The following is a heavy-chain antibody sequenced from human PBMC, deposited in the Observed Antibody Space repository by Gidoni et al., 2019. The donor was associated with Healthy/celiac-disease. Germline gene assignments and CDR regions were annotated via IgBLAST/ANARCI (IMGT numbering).Heavy chain of an antibody. CDR1: GGSISSSSHY. J-gene: IGHJ3*02. Sequence: QLQLQESGPGLVKPSETLSLTCSVSGGSISSSSHYGGWLRQPPGKGLEWIGSIYYSGNTYYNPSLKSRVTISVDTSKNQFSLKLTSVTAADTAVYYCARLNTPSRGGAFDKWGQGTMVTVSS. D-gene: IGHD2-15*01. V-gene: IGHV4-39*01. CDR3: ARLNTPSRGGAFDK. CDR2: IYYSGNT.